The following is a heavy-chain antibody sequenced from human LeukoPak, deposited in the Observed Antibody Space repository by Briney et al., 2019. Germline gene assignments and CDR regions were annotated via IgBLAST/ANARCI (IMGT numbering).Heavy chain of an antibody. CDR2: IYYSGST. V-gene: IGHV4-59*01. J-gene: IGHJ6*02. D-gene: IGHD4-11*01. CDR1: GGSISSYY. Sequence: SETLSLTCTVSGGSISSYYWSWIRQPPGKGLAWIGYIYYSGSTNYNPSLKSRVTISVDTSKNQFSLKLSSVTAADTAVYYCARVQAGPSKTCGMDVWGQGTTVTVSS. CDR3: ARVQAGPSKTCGMDV.